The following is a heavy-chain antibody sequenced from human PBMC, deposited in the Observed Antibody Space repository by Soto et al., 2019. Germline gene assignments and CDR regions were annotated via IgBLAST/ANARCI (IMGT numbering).Heavy chain of an antibody. D-gene: IGHD3-10*01. Sequence: ASVKVSCKASGYTFTSYDINWVRQATGQGLEWMGWMNPNSGNTGYAQKFQGRVTMTRNTSISTAYMELSRLRSDDTAVYYCARELTMVRGVILKSFDPWGQGTLVTVSS. CDR2: MNPNSGNT. CDR1: GYTFTSYD. J-gene: IGHJ5*02. CDR3: ARELTMVRGVILKSFDP. V-gene: IGHV1-8*01.